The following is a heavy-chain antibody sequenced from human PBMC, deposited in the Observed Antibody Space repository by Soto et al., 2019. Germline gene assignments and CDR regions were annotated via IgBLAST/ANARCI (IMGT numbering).Heavy chain of an antibody. CDR2: IYYSGST. CDR1: GGSISSSSYY. J-gene: IGHJ5*02. V-gene: IGHV4-39*01. CDR3: ARNRRITMVRGVMGWFDP. Sequence: QLQLQESGPGLVKPSETLSLTCTVSGGSISSSSYYWGWIRQPPGKGLEWIGSIYYSGSTYYNPSLKCRVTISVDTSKNQFSLKLSSVTAADTAVYYCARNRRITMVRGVMGWFDPWGQGTLVTVSS. D-gene: IGHD3-10*01.